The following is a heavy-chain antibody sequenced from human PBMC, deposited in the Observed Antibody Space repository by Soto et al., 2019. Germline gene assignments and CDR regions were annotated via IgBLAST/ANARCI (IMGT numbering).Heavy chain of an antibody. CDR3: AKEPIPYGDYRNYGMDV. Sequence: GGSLRLSCAASGFTFSSYAMSWVRQAPGKGLEWVSAISGSGGSTYYADSVKGRFTISRDNSKNTLYLQMNSLRAEDTAVYYCAKEPIPYGDYRNYGMDVWGQGTTVTVSS. V-gene: IGHV3-23*01. D-gene: IGHD4-17*01. J-gene: IGHJ6*02. CDR2: ISGSGGST. CDR1: GFTFSSYA.